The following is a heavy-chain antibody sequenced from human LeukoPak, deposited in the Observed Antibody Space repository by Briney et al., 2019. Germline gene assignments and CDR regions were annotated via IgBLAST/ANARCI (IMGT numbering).Heavy chain of an antibody. J-gene: IGHJ6*02. V-gene: IGHV3-53*05. CDR3: AKDLLDYYDSSGSDYYYGMDV. CDR2: IYSGGST. Sequence: GGSLRLSCAASGFTVSSNYMSWVRQAPGKGLEWVSVIYSGGSTYYADSVKGRFTISRDNSKNTLYLQMNSLRAEDTAVYYCAKDLLDYYDSSGSDYYYGMDVWGQGTTVTVSS. D-gene: IGHD3-22*01. CDR1: GFTVSSNY.